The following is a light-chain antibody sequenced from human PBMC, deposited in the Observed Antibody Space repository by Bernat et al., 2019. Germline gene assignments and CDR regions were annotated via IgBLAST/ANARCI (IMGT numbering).Light chain of an antibody. CDR3: SSYAGRNATDG. CDR2: EVS. J-gene: IGLJ1*01. Sequence: QSALTQPPSASGSPEQSVTVSCTGTSSDVGGYNYVSWYQQHPGKAPKLMIYEVSKRPSGVPDRFSGSKSGNTASLTVSGLQAEDEADYYCSSYAGRNATDGFGTGSKVTVL. CDR1: SSDVGGYNY. V-gene: IGLV2-8*01.